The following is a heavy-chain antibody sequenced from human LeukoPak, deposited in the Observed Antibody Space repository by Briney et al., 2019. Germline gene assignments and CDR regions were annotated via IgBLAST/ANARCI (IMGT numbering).Heavy chain of an antibody. Sequence: GGSLRLSCAASGFTFSSYAMSWGRQAPGKGLEWGSAISGSGGSTYYADSVKGRFTISRDNSKNTLCLQMNRLRAEDTAVYYCAKDLSGGYDYFDYWGQGTLVTVSS. D-gene: IGHD5-12*01. CDR3: AKDLSGGYDYFDY. CDR2: ISGSGGST. J-gene: IGHJ4*02. V-gene: IGHV3-23*01. CDR1: GFTFSSYA.